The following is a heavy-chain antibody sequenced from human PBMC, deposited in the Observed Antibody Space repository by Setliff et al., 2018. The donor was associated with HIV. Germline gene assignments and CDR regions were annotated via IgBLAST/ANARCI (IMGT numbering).Heavy chain of an antibody. J-gene: IGHJ4*02. CDR3: ARDPPWNYDSSGYPYYFDY. Sequence: PGGSLRLSCAASGFTFSSYSMNWVRQAPGKGLEWVSFISPSGTYIHYADSLKGRFTISRDNAKSSLYLQMNSLRAEDTAVYYCARDPPWNYDSSGYPYYFDYWGQGTLVTVSS. V-gene: IGHV3-21*01. D-gene: IGHD3-22*01. CDR2: ISPSGTYI. CDR1: GFTFSSYS.